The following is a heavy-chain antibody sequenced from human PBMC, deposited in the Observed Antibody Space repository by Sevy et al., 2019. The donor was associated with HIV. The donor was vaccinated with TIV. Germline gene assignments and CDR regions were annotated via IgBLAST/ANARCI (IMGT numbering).Heavy chain of an antibody. Sequence: SETLSLTCTVSDGSVNSDNYFWTWIRQPPGKGLEWIGYIYYTGTTNYNPSLKSRVTISVDTSKNQFSLKLNSVTAADTAVYYCARCMASAMTNSFDPWGQGTLVTVSS. CDR3: ARCMASAMTNSFDP. CDR2: IYYTGTT. CDR1: DGSVNSDNYF. V-gene: IGHV4-61*01. J-gene: IGHJ5*02. D-gene: IGHD5-18*01.